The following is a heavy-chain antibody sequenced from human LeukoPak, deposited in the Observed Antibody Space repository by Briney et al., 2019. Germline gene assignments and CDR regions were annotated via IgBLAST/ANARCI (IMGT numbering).Heavy chain of an antibody. Sequence: PGGSLRLSCAASGFTFSSYGMHWVRQAPGKGLEWVAFIRYDGSNKYYADSVKGRFTISRDNSKNTLYLQMNSLRAEDTAVYYCAKDPGNIVGAANFDYWGQGTLVTVSS. D-gene: IGHD1-26*01. CDR1: GFTFSSYG. CDR3: AKDPGNIVGAANFDY. CDR2: IRYDGSNK. J-gene: IGHJ4*02. V-gene: IGHV3-30*02.